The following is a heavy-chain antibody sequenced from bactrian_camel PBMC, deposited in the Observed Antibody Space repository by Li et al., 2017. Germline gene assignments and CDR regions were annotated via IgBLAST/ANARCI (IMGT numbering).Heavy chain of an antibody. V-gene: IGHV3S40*01. CDR3: AADGWVERDGRCDS. J-gene: IGHJ4*01. CDR1: GFTFSNYG. CDR2: VDGGGGTT. D-gene: IGHD3*01. Sequence: VQLVESGGGLVQPGGSLRLSCAASGFTFSNYGMSWVRQAPGMGLEWVSSVDGGGGTTYIAGSVKGRFTISRDHAKNTVYLQMNSLKPEDTAIYYCAADGWVERDGRCDSLSQGTQVTVS.